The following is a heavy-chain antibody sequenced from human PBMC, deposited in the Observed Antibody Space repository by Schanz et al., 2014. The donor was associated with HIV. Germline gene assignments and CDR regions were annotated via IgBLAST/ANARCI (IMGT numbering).Heavy chain of an antibody. Sequence: QVQLVESGGGVVQPGRSLRLSCAASGFTFSTYAMHWVRQAPGKGLEWVAVIWSDGNNKYCGDSVKGRFTISRDNSKNTLYLQMNSLGVEDTAVYFCARDGARTSHWGFWGQGTLVTVSS. CDR3: ARDGARTSHWGF. V-gene: IGHV3-33*08. CDR2: IWSDGNNK. D-gene: IGHD2-2*01. J-gene: IGHJ4*02. CDR1: GFTFSTYA.